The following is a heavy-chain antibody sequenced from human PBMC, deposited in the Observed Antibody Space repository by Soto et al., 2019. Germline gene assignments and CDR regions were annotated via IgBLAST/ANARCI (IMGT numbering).Heavy chain of an antibody. V-gene: IGHV4-30-4*01. D-gene: IGHD2-2*01. CDR2: IYYSGST. CDR1: GGSISSGDYY. CDR3: ARSAPVPEKGLGWYQPGASIDY. Sequence: NPWETLSLTCTVSGGSISSGDYYWSWIRQPPGKGLEWIGYIYYSGSTYYNPSLKSRVTISVDTSKNQFSLKLSSVTAADTAVYYCARSAPVPEKGLGWYQPGASIDYWGQGTLVTVSS. J-gene: IGHJ4*02.